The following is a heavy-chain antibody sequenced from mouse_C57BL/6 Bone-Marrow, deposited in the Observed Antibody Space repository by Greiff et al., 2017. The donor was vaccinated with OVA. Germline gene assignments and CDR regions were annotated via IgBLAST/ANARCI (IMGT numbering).Heavy chain of an antibody. J-gene: IGHJ2*01. CDR2: IYPRSGNT. CDR3: ARGGVYSNYYFDY. V-gene: IGHV1-81*01. Sequence: QVQLKESGAELARPGASVKLSCKASGYTFTSYGISWVKQRTGQGLEWIGEIYPRSGNTYYNEKFKGKATLTADKSSSTAYMELRSLTSEDSAVYFCARGGVYSNYYFDYWGQGTTLTVSS. D-gene: IGHD2-5*01. CDR1: GYTFTSYG.